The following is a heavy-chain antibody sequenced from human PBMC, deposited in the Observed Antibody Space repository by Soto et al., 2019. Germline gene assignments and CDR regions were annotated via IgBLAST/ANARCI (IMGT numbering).Heavy chain of an antibody. Sequence: SETLSLTCTVSGASISGFYWSWIRKSAGKGLEWIGRIYATGTTGYNPSLKSRVMMSVDTSKKQFSLKLRSVTAADTAVYYCVRDGTKTLRDWFDPWGQGISVTVSS. CDR1: GASISGFY. V-gene: IGHV4-4*07. J-gene: IGHJ5*02. D-gene: IGHD1-1*01. CDR2: IYATGTT. CDR3: VRDGTKTLRDWFDP.